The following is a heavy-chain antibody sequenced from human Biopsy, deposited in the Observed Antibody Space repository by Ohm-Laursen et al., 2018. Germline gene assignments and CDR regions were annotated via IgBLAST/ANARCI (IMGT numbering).Heavy chain of an antibody. Sequence: ASVSVSCHASGYSFSTHDVNWVRQARGHGLEWMGWMIPISGKTGYAQRFHVRVTLTMNPTISTVYMELSGLRSEDPAVYFCARGYSRRVSIFEASIYWFDTWGQGTLVTVSS. D-gene: IGHD6-6*01. CDR2: MIPISGKT. CDR1: GYSFSTHD. V-gene: IGHV1-8*01. J-gene: IGHJ5*02. CDR3: ARGYSRRVSIFEASIYWFDT.